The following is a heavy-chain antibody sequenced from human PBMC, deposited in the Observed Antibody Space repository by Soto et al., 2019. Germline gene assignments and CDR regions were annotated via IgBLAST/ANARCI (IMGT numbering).Heavy chain of an antibody. J-gene: IGHJ4*02. D-gene: IGHD2-2*01. Sequence: GGSLRLSCVEDGFTFSSYDMHWVRQAPGKGLEWVAGISYEGRKTYYADSVKDRFTISRDNSKNTLHLQWSSLKASDTAMYYCATTLYQLVHDYWGQGTLVTVSS. CDR1: GFTFSSYD. CDR2: ISYEGRKT. CDR3: ATTLYQLVHDY. V-gene: IGHV3-33*05.